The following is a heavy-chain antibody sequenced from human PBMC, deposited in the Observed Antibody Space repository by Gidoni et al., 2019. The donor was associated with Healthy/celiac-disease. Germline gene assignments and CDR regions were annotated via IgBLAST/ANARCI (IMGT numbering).Heavy chain of an antibody. V-gene: IGHV3-30-3*01. Sequence: QVQLVESGGGVVQPGRSLRLSCAASGFTFSSYAMHWVRQAPGKGLEWVAVISYDGSNKYYADSVKGRFTISRDNSKNTLYLQMNSLRAEDTAVYYCARDAYEGGLDYWGQGTLVTVSS. CDR2: ISYDGSNK. J-gene: IGHJ4*02. D-gene: IGHD3-16*01. CDR1: GFTFSSYA. CDR3: ARDAYEGGLDY.